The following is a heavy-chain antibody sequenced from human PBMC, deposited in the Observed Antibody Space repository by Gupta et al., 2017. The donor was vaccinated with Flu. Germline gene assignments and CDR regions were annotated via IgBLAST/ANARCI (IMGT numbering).Heavy chain of an antibody. D-gene: IGHD3-22*01. CDR3: ANLYYDSSGYWGYFDY. V-gene: IGHV3-23*01. CDR2: ISGSGGST. Sequence: EVQLLESGGGLVQPGGSLRLSCSASGFTFSSYAMSWVRQAPGKGREWVSAISGSGGSTYYADSGKGRFTISRDNSKNTLYRQMNSLRAEDTAVYYCANLYYDSSGYWGYFDYWGQGTLVTVSS. J-gene: IGHJ4*02. CDR1: GFTFSSYA.